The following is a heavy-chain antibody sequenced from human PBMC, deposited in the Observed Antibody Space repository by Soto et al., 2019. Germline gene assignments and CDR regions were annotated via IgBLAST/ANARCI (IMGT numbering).Heavy chain of an antibody. D-gene: IGHD1-26*01. CDR2: IYHSGST. CDR3: ARVSGSYYYGMDV. CDR1: GGSISSSNW. Sequence: QVQLQESGPGLVKPSGTLSLTCAVSGGSISSSNWWSWVRQPPVKGLDWIGEIYHSGSTNYNPSLKSRVTISVDKSKNKFSLKLSSVTAADTAVYYCARVSGSYYYGMDVWGQGTTVTVSS. V-gene: IGHV4-4*02. J-gene: IGHJ6*02.